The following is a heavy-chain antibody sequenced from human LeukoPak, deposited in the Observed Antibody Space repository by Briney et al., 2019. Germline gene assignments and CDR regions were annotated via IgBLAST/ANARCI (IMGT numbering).Heavy chain of an antibody. CDR2: IYYSWST. V-gene: IGHV4-59*08. D-gene: IGHD6-19*01. CDR1: GGSISSYY. CDR3: ARHPFDSSGWYVYFDY. J-gene: IGHJ4*02. Sequence: PSETLSLTCTVSGGSISSYYWSWIRHPPGKGREWIGYIYYSWSTNYNPSLKRPVTISVDTSKNQLSLKMSSVTAADTAVYYCARHPFDSSGWYVYFDYWGQGTLVTVSS.